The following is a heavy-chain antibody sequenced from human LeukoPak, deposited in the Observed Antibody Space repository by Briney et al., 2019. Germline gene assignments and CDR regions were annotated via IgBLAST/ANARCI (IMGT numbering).Heavy chain of an antibody. CDR2: ISHDGTVK. D-gene: IGHD2-2*01. J-gene: IGHJ4*02. CDR3: AKEKREYSSTCYDS. Sequence: PGGSLRLSCVASGFTFSRHGMQWVRQAPGKGPEWVAVISHDGTVKHYSDSVKGRFSISRGSADNTLFLQMNSLRAEDTALYYCAKEKREYSSTCYDSWGQGTLVTVSS. CDR1: GFTFSRHG. V-gene: IGHV3-30*18.